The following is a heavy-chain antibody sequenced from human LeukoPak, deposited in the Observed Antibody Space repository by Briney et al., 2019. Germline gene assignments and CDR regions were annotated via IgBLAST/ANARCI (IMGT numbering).Heavy chain of an antibody. CDR1: GGTFSNYA. V-gene: IGHV1-69*13. D-gene: IGHD5-12*01. CDR2: IIPIFGTA. J-gene: IGHJ4*02. Sequence: SVKVSCKASGGTFSNYAISWVRQAPGQGLEWMGGIIPIFGTANYAQKFQGRVTITADESTSTAYMEVSSLRSEDTAVYYCARAYSGYDFFDYWGQGILVTVSS. CDR3: ARAYSGYDFFDY.